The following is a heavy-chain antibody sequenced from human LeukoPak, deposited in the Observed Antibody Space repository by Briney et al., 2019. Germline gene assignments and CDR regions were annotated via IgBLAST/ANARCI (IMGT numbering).Heavy chain of an antibody. V-gene: IGHV3-11*04. CDR2: IGSSGGTI. Sequence: GGSLRLSCAASGFTFSDYYFIWVRQAPGKGLEWVSYIGSSGGTIYYADSVKGRFTISRDNAKNSLYLQMNSLRADDTAVYYCARDLDSRAWYGGSGFWGQGTLVTVSS. D-gene: IGHD6-19*01. J-gene: IGHJ4*02. CDR1: GFTFSDYY. CDR3: ARDLDSRAWYGGSGF.